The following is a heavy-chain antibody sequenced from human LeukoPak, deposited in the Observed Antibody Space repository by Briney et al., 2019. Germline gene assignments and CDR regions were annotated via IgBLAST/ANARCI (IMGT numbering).Heavy chain of an antibody. Sequence: GRSLRLSCAASGFTFSSYAMHWVRQAPGKGLEWVAVISYDGSNKYYADSVKGRFTISRDNSKNALYLQMNSLRAEDTAVYYCARPPVVAGPIDYWGQGTLVTVSS. CDR2: ISYDGSNK. CDR1: GFTFSSYA. D-gene: IGHD2-15*01. V-gene: IGHV3-30-3*01. J-gene: IGHJ4*02. CDR3: ARPPVVAGPIDY.